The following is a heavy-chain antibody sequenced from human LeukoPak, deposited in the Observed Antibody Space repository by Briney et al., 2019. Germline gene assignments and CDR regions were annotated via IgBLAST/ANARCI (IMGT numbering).Heavy chain of an antibody. CDR3: ARGYYYDSSGFYELRAFDI. D-gene: IGHD3-22*01. CDR2: IYYSGST. V-gene: IGHV4-39*01. J-gene: IGHJ3*02. CDR1: GGSISSSSYY. Sequence: SAPLSLPCTVSGGSISSSSYYWGWIRPPPGKGLEWIGIIYYSGSTYYNPSLKSRVTISVDTSKNQFSLKLSSVTAADTAVYYCARGYYYDSSGFYELRAFDIWGQGTMVTVSS.